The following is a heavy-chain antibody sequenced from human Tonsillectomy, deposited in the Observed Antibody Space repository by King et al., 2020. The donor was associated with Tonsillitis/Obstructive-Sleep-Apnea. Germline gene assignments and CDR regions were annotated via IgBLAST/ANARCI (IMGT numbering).Heavy chain of an antibody. CDR1: GFTFSSYA. Sequence: VQLVESGGGVVQPGRSLRLSCAASGFTFSSYAMHWVRQAPGKGLEWVAVISYDGSNKYYADSVKGRFTISRDNSKNTLYLQMNSLRAEDTAVYYCAREEGSNWYYYYYYMDVWGKGTTVTVSS. V-gene: IGHV3-30*04. CDR2: ISYDGSNK. D-gene: IGHD6-13*01. J-gene: IGHJ6*03. CDR3: AREEGSNWYYYYYYMDV.